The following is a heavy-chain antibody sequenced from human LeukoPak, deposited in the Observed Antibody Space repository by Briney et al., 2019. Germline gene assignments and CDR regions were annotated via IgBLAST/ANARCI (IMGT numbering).Heavy chain of an antibody. D-gene: IGHD1-14*01. Sequence: GESLRLSCAASGFTFSSYGMHWVRQAPGKGLEWVAVISYDGSKKYYADSVKGRFTISRDNFKNTLYLQMNSLRAEDTAVYYCAKETTPFSYYHGMDVWGQGTTVTVSS. V-gene: IGHV3-30*18. CDR1: GFTFSSYG. CDR2: ISYDGSKK. CDR3: AKETTPFSYYHGMDV. J-gene: IGHJ6*02.